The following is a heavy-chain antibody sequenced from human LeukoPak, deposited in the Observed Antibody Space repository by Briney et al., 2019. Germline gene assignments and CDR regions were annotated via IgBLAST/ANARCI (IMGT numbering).Heavy chain of an antibody. CDR1: GGSISSGGYY. D-gene: IGHD3-10*01. Sequence: SSQTLSLTCTVSGGSISSGGYYWSWIRQHPGKGLEWIGYIYYSGSTYYNPSLESRVTISVDTSKNQFSLKLSSVTAADTAVYYCARFLRVVRGVSPSYYYGMDVWGQGTTVTVSS. J-gene: IGHJ6*02. V-gene: IGHV4-31*03. CDR2: IYYSGST. CDR3: ARFLRVVRGVSPSYYYGMDV.